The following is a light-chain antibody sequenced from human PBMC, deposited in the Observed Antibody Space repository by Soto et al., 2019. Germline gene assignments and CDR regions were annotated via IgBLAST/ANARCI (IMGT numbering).Light chain of an antibody. CDR2: DAS. CDR3: QQRYIWPPVT. CDR1: QSVNTD. J-gene: IGKJ5*01. Sequence: EIVLTQSPATLSLSPGERATLSCRASQSVNTDLGWYQQKPGQAPRLLIYDASNRATGIPARFSGSGSGTDFTLTISSLEPEDFAVYYCQQRYIWPPVTFGQGTRLEIK. V-gene: IGKV3-11*01.